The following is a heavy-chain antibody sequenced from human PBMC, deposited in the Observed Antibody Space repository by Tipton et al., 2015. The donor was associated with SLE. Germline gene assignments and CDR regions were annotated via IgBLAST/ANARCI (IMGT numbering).Heavy chain of an antibody. Sequence: TLSLTCTVSGGSVSSGSYYWSWIRQPPGKGLEWIGEINHSGSTNYNPSLKSRVTISVDTSKNQFSLNLSSVTAADTAVYYCARVVVVISDAFDIWGQGTMVTVSS. J-gene: IGHJ3*02. CDR3: ARVVVVISDAFDI. CDR1: GGSVSSGSYY. CDR2: INHSGST. D-gene: IGHD3-22*01. V-gene: IGHV4-61*01.